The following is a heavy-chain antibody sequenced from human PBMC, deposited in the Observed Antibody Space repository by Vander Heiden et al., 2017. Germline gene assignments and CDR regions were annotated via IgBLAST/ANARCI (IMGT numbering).Heavy chain of an antibody. J-gene: IGHJ6*02. CDR1: GFTFDDYA. Sequence: EVQLVRSGGGWVQPGRFLRRSCAASGFTFDDYAMHWVRQAAGKGLAWVSGVSWNSGSIGYADSVKSRFTISRDNAKNSLYLQMNSLRPEDTALYYCATVPAYYYGMDVWGQGTTVTVSS. V-gene: IGHV3-9*01. D-gene: IGHD6-6*01. CDR2: VSWNSGSI. CDR3: ATVPAYYYGMDV.